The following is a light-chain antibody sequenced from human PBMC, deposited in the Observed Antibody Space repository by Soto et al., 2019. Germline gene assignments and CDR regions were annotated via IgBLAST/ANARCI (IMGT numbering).Light chain of an antibody. V-gene: IGLV2-14*03. CDR3: SSYTFSSTLGVV. Sequence: QSALTQPASVSGSPGQSITISCTGTSSDVGGYNYVSWYQHHPDKAPKLMIYDVSYRPSGVSDRFSGSKSGNTASLTISGLQAEDEADYYCSSYTFSSTLGVVFGGGTKLTVL. CDR1: SSDVGGYNY. CDR2: DVS. J-gene: IGLJ3*02.